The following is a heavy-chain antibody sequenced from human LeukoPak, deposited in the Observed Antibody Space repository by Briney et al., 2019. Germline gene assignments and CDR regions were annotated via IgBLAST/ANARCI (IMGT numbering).Heavy chain of an antibody. Sequence: PGGSLRLSCAASGFTFSSYEMNWVRQAPGKGLEGVSYISRSGSTIYYADSVKGRFTISRDNAKNSLYLQMNSLRAEDTAVYYCARDPDDWIGAFDIWGQGTMLTVSS. J-gene: IGHJ3*02. CDR2: ISRSGSTI. CDR1: GFTFSSYE. D-gene: IGHD2-2*03. CDR3: ARDPDDWIGAFDI. V-gene: IGHV3-48*03.